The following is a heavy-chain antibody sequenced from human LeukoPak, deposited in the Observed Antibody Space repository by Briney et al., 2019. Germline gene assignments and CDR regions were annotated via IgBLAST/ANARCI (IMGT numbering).Heavy chain of an antibody. Sequence: SETPSVTCTHPRGSLIRYYRSWIRQPAGKGLEWIWRIYIIGSAKYNPSLKSRVTMSVDTSKNQFSLRLSSVTAADTAVYYCARENSSGYSVSYYFDYWGQGTLVTVSS. V-gene: IGHV4-4*07. J-gene: IGHJ4*02. CDR1: RGSLIRYY. CDR3: ARENSSGYSVSYYFDY. CDR2: IYIIGSA. D-gene: IGHD6-13*01.